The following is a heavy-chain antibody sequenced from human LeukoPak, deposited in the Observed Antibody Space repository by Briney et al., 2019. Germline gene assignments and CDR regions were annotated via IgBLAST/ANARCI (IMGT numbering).Heavy chain of an antibody. V-gene: IGHV3-30*03. J-gene: IGHJ6*02. D-gene: IGHD4-17*01. CDR2: ISYDGSNK. Sequence: GGSLRLSCAASGFTFSSYGMHWVRQAPGKGLEWVAVISYDGSNKYYADSVKGRFTISRDNSKNTLYLQMNSLRAEDTAVYYCARGDYGYGMDVWGQGTTVTVSS. CDR3: ARGDYGYGMDV. CDR1: GFTFSSYG.